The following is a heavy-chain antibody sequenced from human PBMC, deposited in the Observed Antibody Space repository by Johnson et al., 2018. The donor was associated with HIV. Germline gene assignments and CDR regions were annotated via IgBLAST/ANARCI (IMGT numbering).Heavy chain of an antibody. V-gene: IGHV3-30*03. J-gene: IGHJ3*02. Sequence: QVQLVESGGGVVRPGGSLRLSCAASGFSFSNYDMDWVRQAPGKGLEWVSVVSSDGSNKDYADYVKGRVTISRDNSKHTLYLQMNSLRAENTAVYYCARVYYDSSGRTGALDIWGQGTMVTFSS. CDR1: GFSFSNYD. CDR2: VSSDGSNK. CDR3: ARVYYDSSGRTGALDI. D-gene: IGHD3-22*01.